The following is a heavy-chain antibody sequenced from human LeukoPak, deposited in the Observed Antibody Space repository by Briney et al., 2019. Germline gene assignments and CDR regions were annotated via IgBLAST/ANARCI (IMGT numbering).Heavy chain of an antibody. J-gene: IGHJ4*02. Sequence: GESLKISCKASGYSFTNYWIGWVRQMPGKGLEDMGIIYPGDLDTRYSPSFQGQVTMSADKSISTVYLQWSSLKASDTAIYYCVRLFRGGSWLQLDAYWGQGTLVTVSS. CDR3: VRLFRGGSWLQLDAY. V-gene: IGHV5-51*01. CDR1: GYSFTNYW. D-gene: IGHD5-24*01. CDR2: IYPGDLDT.